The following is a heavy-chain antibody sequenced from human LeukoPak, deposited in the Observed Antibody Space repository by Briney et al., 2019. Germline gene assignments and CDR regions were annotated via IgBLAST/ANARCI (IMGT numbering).Heavy chain of an antibody. CDR2: MNPNSGNT. CDR3: ARRLYSSGWTDY. V-gene: IGHV1-8*01. J-gene: IGHJ4*02. D-gene: IGHD6-19*01. CDR1: GYTFTSYD. Sequence: ASVKVSCKASGYTFTSYDINWVRQATGQGLEWMGWMNPNSGNTGYAQKFQGRVTMTRNTSISTAYMELSSLRSEDTAVCYCARRLYSSGWTDYWGQGTLVTVSS.